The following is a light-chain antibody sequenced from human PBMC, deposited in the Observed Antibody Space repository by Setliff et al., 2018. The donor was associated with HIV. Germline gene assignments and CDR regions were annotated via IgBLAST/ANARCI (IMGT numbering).Light chain of an antibody. V-gene: IGLV2-14*01. CDR1: SSDVGGYNY. Sequence: QSVLTQPASVSGSPGQSITISCTGTSSDVGGYNYVSWYQQHPGKAPKLIIYEVRNRPSGVSNRFSGSKSGNTASLTISGLQAEDGADYYCSSYAITNTLPFGTGTKVTVL. CDR3: SSYAITNTLP. J-gene: IGLJ1*01. CDR2: EVR.